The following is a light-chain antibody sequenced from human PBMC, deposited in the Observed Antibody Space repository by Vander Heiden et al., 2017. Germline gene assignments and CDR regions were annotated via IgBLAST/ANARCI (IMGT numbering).Light chain of an antibody. CDR2: KAS. CDR1: QSISSW. V-gene: IGKV1-5*03. CDR3: QQYYSYGYT. J-gene: IGKJ2*01. Sequence: DIQMTQSPSTLSASVGDRVTITCRASQSISSWLAWYQQKPGKAPKLLIYKASSLESGVPSRFSGSGSGTEFTLTISSLQPDDFATYYCQQYYSYGYTFGQGTRLEMK.